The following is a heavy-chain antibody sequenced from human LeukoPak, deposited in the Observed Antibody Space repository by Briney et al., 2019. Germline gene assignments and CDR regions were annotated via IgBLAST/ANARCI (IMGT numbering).Heavy chain of an antibody. CDR1: GYTFTSNY. CDR3: ARDQEGFDY. V-gene: IGHV1-46*01. J-gene: IGHJ4*02. CDR2: IYPRDGST. Sequence: GASVTVSCKASGYTFTSNYIHWVRQAPGQGLEWMGMIYPRDGSTSYAQKFQGRVTVTRGTSTSTVHMELSGLRSEDTAVYYCARDQEGFDYWGQGTLVTVSS.